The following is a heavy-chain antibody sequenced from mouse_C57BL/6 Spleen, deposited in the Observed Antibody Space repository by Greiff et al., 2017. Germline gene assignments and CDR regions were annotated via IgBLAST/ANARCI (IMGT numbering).Heavy chain of an antibody. CDR3: ARAGNYGVSYFDY. V-gene: IGHV1-64*01. D-gene: IGHD2-1*01. Sequence: QVQLQQSGAELVKPGASVKLSCKASGYTFTSYWMHWVKQRPGQGLEWIGMIHPNSGSTNYNEKFKSKATLTVDKSSSTAYMQLSSLTSEDSAVYYCARAGNYGVSYFDYWGQGTTLTVSS. CDR2: IHPNSGST. J-gene: IGHJ2*01. CDR1: GYTFTSYW.